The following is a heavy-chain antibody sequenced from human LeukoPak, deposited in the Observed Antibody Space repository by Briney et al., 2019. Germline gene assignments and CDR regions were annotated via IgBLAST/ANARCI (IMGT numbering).Heavy chain of an antibody. CDR3: ARDSDMVRGRNYYMDV. V-gene: IGHV1-2*02. CDR2: INPNSGGT. D-gene: IGHD3-10*01. CDR1: GYTFTSYY. J-gene: IGHJ6*03. Sequence: ASVKVSCKASGYTFTSYYIHWVRQAPGQGLEWMGWINPNSGGTNYAQKFQGRVTMTRDTSISTAYMELSRLRSDDTAVYYCARDSDMVRGRNYYMDVWGKGTTVTVSS.